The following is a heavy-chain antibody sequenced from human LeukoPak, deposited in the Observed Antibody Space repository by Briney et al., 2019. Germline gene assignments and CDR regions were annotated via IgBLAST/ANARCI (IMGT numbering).Heavy chain of an antibody. J-gene: IGHJ4*02. CDR2: INPYSGDT. V-gene: IGHV1-2*02. Sequence: ASVTVSCKASGYTFTGYYFRWLRQAPGQGREGMGWINPYSGDTNYAQKFQGRVTITRDTSISTAYMELSSLKSDDTAVYYCARVAMSGIGSDDFWGQGTLVTVSS. D-gene: IGHD1-26*01. CDR3: ARVAMSGIGSDDF. CDR1: GYTFTGYY.